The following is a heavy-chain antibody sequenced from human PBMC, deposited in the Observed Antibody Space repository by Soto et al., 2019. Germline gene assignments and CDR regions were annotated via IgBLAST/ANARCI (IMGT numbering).Heavy chain of an antibody. Sequence: SVKVSCKASGGTFSSYAISWVRQAPGQGLEWMGGIIPIFGTANYAQKFQGRVTITADESTSTAYMELSSLRSEDTAVYYCAALKRSYGAFDIWGQGTMVTVSS. V-gene: IGHV1-69*13. CDR3: AALKRSYGAFDI. CDR2: IIPIFGTA. D-gene: IGHD5-18*01. CDR1: GGTFSSYA. J-gene: IGHJ3*02.